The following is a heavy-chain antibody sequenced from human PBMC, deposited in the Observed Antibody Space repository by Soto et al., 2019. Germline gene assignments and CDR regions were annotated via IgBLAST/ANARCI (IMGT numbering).Heavy chain of an antibody. CDR2: IWYDGSNK. CDR1: GFTFSSYG. CDR3: AREAAATYYYYGMDV. J-gene: IGHJ6*02. Sequence: GGSLRLSCAASGFTFSSYGMHWVRQAPGKGLEWVAVIWYDGSNKYYADSVKGRFTISRDNSKNTLHLQMNSLRAEDTAVYYCAREAAATYYYYGMDVWGQGTTVTVSS. D-gene: IGHD6-13*01. V-gene: IGHV3-33*01.